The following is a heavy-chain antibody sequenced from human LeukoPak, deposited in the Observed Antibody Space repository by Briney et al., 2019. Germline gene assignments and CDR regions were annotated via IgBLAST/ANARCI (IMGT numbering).Heavy chain of an antibody. CDR1: GGSISSSSYY. J-gene: IGHJ4*02. CDR2: IYYSGST. V-gene: IGHV4-39*01. Sequence: ETLSLTCTVSGGSISSSSYYWGWVRQPPGRGLEWIGSIYYSGSTYYNPSLKSRVTISVDTSNNQFSLNLSSVTAADTAVYYCARHQVDSSGYYLYYFDYWGQGTLVTVSS. D-gene: IGHD3-22*01. CDR3: ARHQVDSSGYYLYYFDY.